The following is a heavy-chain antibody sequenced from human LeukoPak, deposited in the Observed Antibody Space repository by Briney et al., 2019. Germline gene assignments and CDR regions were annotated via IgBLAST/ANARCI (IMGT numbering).Heavy chain of an antibody. CDR2: IKSTADGGTT. CDR3: PHFRVATSDWFDP. D-gene: IGHD5-12*01. CDR1: GFTFSNAW. J-gene: IGHJ5*02. Sequence: GGSLRLSCAASGFTFSNAWMTWVRQAPGKGLEWVGRIKSTADGGTTAYAAPVTGRFTISRDDSKNTLYLQMKDLNTDDTGVYYCPHFRVATSDWFDPWGQGTLVTVSS. V-gene: IGHV3-15*01.